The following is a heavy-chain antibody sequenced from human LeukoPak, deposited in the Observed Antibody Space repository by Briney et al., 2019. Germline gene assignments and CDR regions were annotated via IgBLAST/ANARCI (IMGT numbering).Heavy chain of an antibody. V-gene: IGHV3-48*01. D-gene: IGHD5-24*01. J-gene: IGHJ4*02. CDR1: GFSFRSYS. CDR3: ARDPQDGYNSGY. Sequence: PGGSLRLSCAASGFSFRSYSMIWVRQAPGKGLECVSYITSSSSTTYYADSVKGRFTISRDNAKNSLYLQMRSLRAEDTAVYYCARDPQDGYNSGYWGQGTLVTVSS. CDR2: ITSSSSTT.